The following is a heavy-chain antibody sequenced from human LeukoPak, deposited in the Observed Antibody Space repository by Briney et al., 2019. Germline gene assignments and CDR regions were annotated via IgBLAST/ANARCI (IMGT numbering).Heavy chain of an antibody. J-gene: IGHJ4*02. V-gene: IGHV1-2*02. CDR3: AREPHYYDSSGYYPDY. D-gene: IGHD3-22*01. CDR1: GYTFTGYY. CDR2: INPNSGGT. Sequence: ASVKVSCKASGYTFTGYYMHWVRQAPGQGLEGMGWINPNSGGTNYAQKFQGRVTMTRDTSISTAYMELSRLRSDDTAVYYCAREPHYYDSSGYYPDYWGQGTLVTVSS.